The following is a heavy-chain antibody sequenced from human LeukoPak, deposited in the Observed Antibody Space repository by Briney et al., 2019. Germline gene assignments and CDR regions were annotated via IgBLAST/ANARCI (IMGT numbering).Heavy chain of an antibody. CDR2: ISSSSSYT. J-gene: IGHJ4*02. D-gene: IGHD6-19*01. CDR3: ARVAQAVAGLDY. Sequence: GGSLRLSCAASGFTFSDYYMSWIRQAPGKGLEWVSYISSSSSYTNYADSVKGRFTISRDNAKNSLYLQMNSLRAEDTAVYYCARVAQAVAGLDYWGQGTLVTVSS. V-gene: IGHV3-11*05. CDR1: GFTFSDYY.